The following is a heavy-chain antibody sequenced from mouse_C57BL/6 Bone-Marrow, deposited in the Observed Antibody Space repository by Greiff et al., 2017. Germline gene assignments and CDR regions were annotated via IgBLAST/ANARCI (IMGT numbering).Heavy chain of an antibody. CDR2: IYPGGGYT. J-gene: IGHJ2*01. Sequence: VQLQQSGAELVRPGPSVKMSCKASGYTFTNYWIGWAKQRPGHGLEWIGDIYPGGGYTNYNEKFKGKATLTADKSTSTAYMQCSSLTSEYSAIYCCARLLLRYPDYWGQGTTLTVSS. CDR1: GYTFTNYW. D-gene: IGHD1-1*01. CDR3: ARLLLRYPDY. V-gene: IGHV1-63*01.